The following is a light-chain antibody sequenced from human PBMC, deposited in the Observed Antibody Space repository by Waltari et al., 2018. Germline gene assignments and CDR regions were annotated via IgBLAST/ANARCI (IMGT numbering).Light chain of an antibody. J-gene: IGKJ5*01. V-gene: IGKV1-12*01. Sequence: DIQMTQSPSSVSASVGDRVTISCRASQDISTWLAWYQQKPGKAPNLLINAESTLQSGVPSRFSGSGSGTDFTLTIRNLQPEDFATYYCQQAHSFPLITFGQGTRLEIK. CDR3: QQAHSFPLIT. CDR2: AES. CDR1: QDISTW.